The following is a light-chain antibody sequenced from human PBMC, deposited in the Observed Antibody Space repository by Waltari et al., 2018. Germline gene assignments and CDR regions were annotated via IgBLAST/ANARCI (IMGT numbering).Light chain of an antibody. CDR3: CSYAGSYTLV. CDR1: SRDVGHYLY. V-gene: IGLV2-11*01. CDR2: DIT. J-gene: IGLJ3*02. Sequence: QSALAQPPSVSGSPGESVTISCTGTSRDVGHYLYVSWYQQHPGKAPKLMTFDITKRPAGVPDRFSASKSGNTAFLTISGLQAEDEAEYYCCSYAGSYTLVFGGGTKLTVL.